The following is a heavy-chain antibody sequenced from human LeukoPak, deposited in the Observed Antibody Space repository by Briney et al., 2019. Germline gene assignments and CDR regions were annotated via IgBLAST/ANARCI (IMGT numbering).Heavy chain of an antibody. CDR1: GFTFSSYA. Sequence: GGSLRLSCAASGFTFSSYAMSWVRQAPGKGLEWVSAISGSGGSTHYADSVKGRFTISRDNSKNTLYLQMNSLRAEDTAVYYCAKSGDQYYYDSSGYYNLGFFDYWGQGTLVTVSS. J-gene: IGHJ4*02. CDR3: AKSGDQYYYDSSGYYNLGFFDY. CDR2: ISGSGGST. V-gene: IGHV3-23*01. D-gene: IGHD3-22*01.